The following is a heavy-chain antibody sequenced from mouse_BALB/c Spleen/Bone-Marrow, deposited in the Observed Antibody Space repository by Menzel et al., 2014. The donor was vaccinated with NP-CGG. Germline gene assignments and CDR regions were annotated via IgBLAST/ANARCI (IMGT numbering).Heavy chain of an antibody. V-gene: IGHV4-1*02. J-gene: IGHJ3*01. CDR2: INPDSSTI. Sequence: EVKLMESGGGLVQPGGSLKLSCAASGFDFSRYWMSWVRQAPGKGLEWIGEINPDSSTINYTPSLKDKFIISRDNAKNTLYLQMSKVRSEDTALYYCARLYYYGHFTYWGQGTLVTVSA. CDR1: GFDFSRYW. D-gene: IGHD1-1*01. CDR3: ARLYYYGHFTY.